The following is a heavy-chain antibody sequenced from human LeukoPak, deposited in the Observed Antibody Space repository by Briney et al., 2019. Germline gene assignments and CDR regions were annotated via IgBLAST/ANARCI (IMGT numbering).Heavy chain of an antibody. CDR2: TYYRSKWYN. D-gene: IGHD3-9*01. Sequence: SQTLSLTSAISGDSVSSNSAAWNWIRQSPSSGLEWLGRTYYRSKWYNDYAVSVKSRITINPDTSKNQFSLQLNSVTLEDTAVYYCARGPVYDILTGYYFEYYFDYWGQGTLVTVSS. J-gene: IGHJ4*02. CDR1: GDSVSSNSAA. V-gene: IGHV6-1*01. CDR3: ARGPVYDILTGYYFEYYFDY.